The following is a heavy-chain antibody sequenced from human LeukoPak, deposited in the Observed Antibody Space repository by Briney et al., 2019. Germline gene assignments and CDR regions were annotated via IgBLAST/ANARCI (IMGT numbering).Heavy chain of an antibody. V-gene: IGHV3-7*01. CDR1: DFTLSPYW. CDR2: IDSVGGDK. J-gene: IGHJ4*02. Sequence: GGSLRLSCAASDFTLSPYWMTWVRQAPGRGLEWVANIDSVGGDKYYGDSVKGRFSISRDNAENSLFLQMNNLRVEESAVDYCARGGSVSSNYWVFWGQGTLVTVS. D-gene: IGHD2-15*01. CDR3: ARGGSVSSNYWVF.